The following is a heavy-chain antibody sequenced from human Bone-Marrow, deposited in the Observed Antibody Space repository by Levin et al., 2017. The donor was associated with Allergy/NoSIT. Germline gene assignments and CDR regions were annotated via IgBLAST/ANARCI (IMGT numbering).Heavy chain of an antibody. CDR2: ISYDGSNK. V-gene: IGHV3-30*18. CDR3: AKDLSTMVRGVIVYYYYGMDV. Sequence: GESLKISCAASGFTFSSYGMHWVRQAPGKGLEWVAVISYDGSNKYYADSVKGRFTISRDNSKNTLYLQMNSLRAEDTAVYYCAKDLSTMVRGVIVYYYYGMDVWGQGTTVTVSS. CDR1: GFTFSSYG. D-gene: IGHD3-10*01. J-gene: IGHJ6*02.